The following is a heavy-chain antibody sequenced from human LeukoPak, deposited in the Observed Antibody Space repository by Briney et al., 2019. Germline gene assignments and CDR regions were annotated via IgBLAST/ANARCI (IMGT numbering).Heavy chain of an antibody. V-gene: IGHV3-23*01. CDR2: ISGSGGST. J-gene: IGHJ3*01. CDR3: AKDLWAAKVANDAFDV. CDR1: GFTFSSYA. D-gene: IGHD5-12*01. Sequence: GGSLRLSCAASGFTFSSYAMSWVRQAPGKGLEWVSAISGSGGSTYYADSVKGRFTISRDNSKNTLYLQMNSLRAEDTAVYYCAKDLWAAKVANDAFDVWGQGTMVTVSS.